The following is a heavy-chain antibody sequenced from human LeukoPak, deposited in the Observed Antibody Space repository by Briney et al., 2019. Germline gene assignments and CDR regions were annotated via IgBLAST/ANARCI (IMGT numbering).Heavy chain of an antibody. CDR3: ASHYYYDSSGSDY. Sequence: GGSLRLSCAASGFTFSSYWMTWVRQAPGKGLEWVANIRQDGSEKYYVDSVKGRFIISRDNAKNSLYPQMNSLRAEDTAVYYCASHYYYDSSGSDYWGQGTLVTVSS. CDR2: IRQDGSEK. V-gene: IGHV3-7*01. D-gene: IGHD3-22*01. CDR1: GFTFSSYW. J-gene: IGHJ4*02.